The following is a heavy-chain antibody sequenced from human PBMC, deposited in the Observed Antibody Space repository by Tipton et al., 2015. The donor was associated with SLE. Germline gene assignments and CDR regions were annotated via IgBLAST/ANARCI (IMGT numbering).Heavy chain of an antibody. J-gene: IGHJ5*02. V-gene: IGHV4-59*01. D-gene: IGHD1-26*01. CDR1: GFTFSSYE. Sequence: LRLSCAASGFTFSSYEMNWVRQAPGKGLEWIGYIYYSGSTNYNPSLKSRVTISVDTSKNQFSLKLSSVTAADTAVYYCARVIVGATGWFDPWGQGTLVTVSS. CDR2: IYYSGST. CDR3: ARVIVGATGWFDP.